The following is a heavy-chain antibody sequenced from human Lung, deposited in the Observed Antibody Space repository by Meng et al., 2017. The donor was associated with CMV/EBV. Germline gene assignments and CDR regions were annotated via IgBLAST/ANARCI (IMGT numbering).Heavy chain of an antibody. CDR2: IWHDGSKK. CDR1: GFTLSSYS. Sequence: SGFTLSSYSMHWVRQAPGKGLEWVAFIWHDGSKKYYPDSVKGRFTISRDNSKNTLYLEVNSLSGEDTAVYYCAKGAVGATTSYYFDYWGQGTLVTVSS. V-gene: IGHV3-33*06. CDR3: AKGAVGATTSYYFDY. D-gene: IGHD1-26*01. J-gene: IGHJ4*02.